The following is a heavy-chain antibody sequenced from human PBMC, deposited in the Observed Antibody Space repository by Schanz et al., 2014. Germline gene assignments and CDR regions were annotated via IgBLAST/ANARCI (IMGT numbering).Heavy chain of an antibody. CDR2: IYHSGTT. J-gene: IGHJ4*02. CDR3: ARINYGSGGYRFDY. V-gene: IGHV4-30-2*01. Sequence: QLQLQESGSGLVKPSQTLSLTCAVSGYSLASCGYAWSWVRQPPGKALEWIGYIYHSGTTYYSPSLGSRVSISVDRSKNQVSLKLASVIAADTAVYFCARINYGSGGYRFDYWGQGLLVTVSS. CDR1: GYSLASCGYA. D-gene: IGHD3-10*01.